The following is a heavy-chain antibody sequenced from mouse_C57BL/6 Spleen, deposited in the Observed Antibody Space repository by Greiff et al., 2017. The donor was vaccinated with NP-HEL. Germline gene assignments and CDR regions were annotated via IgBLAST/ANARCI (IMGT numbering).Heavy chain of an antibody. CDR1: GYTFTDYE. D-gene: IGHD2-5*01. CDR2: IDPETGGT. Sequence: VQLQQSGAELVRPGASVTLSCKASGYTFTDYEMHWVKQTPVHGLEWIGAIDPETGGTAYNQKFKGKAIRTADKSSSTAYRELRSRTSEDSAVYYGTRDSNYVRFAYWGQGTLVTVSA. J-gene: IGHJ3*01. V-gene: IGHV1-15*01. CDR3: TRDSNYVRFAY.